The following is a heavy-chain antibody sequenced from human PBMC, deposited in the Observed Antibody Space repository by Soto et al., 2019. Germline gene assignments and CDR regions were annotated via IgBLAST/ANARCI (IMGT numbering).Heavy chain of an antibody. CDR2: ITDAGSER. D-gene: IGHD3-22*01. J-gene: IGHJ4*02. CDR1: GFMFGVYW. V-gene: IGHV3-7*01. Sequence: EAQLVESGGGLVQPGGSLRLSCAASGFMFGVYWMSWVRQAPGQGLEWVANITDAGSERQYVDSVKGRFNISRDTPNNLLFLQMNRLRDEDTAVYYCARGFCGCYTCCPGDYWGQGTRVAFSS. CDR3: ARGFCGCYTCCPGDY.